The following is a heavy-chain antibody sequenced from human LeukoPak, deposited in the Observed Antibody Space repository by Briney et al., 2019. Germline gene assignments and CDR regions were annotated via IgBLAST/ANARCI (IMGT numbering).Heavy chain of an antibody. D-gene: IGHD3-22*01. Sequence: GGSLGLSCAASGLTFSGYWMHWVRQAPGKGLVWVSRIKSDGSSTTYVDSVKGRFTISRDNAKNTLYLQMNSLRAEDTAVYYCARDPDLSGYSFFDYWGQGTLVTVSS. CDR1: GLTFSGYW. CDR3: ARDPDLSGYSFFDY. CDR2: IKSDGSST. V-gene: IGHV3-74*01. J-gene: IGHJ4*02.